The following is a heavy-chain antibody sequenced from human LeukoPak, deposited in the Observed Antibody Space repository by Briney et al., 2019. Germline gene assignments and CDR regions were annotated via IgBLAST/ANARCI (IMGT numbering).Heavy chain of an antibody. J-gene: IGHJ4*02. Sequence: GASVKVSCKASGYSFTNYGITWIREAPGQGPEWLGWISGYNANAHYAQNVQGRVTLTTDTSTNTAYMELRGLTSNDTAVYYCARGARYCSSTSCYRLDYWGQGTLVTVSS. CDR3: ARGARYCSSTSCYRLDY. CDR1: GYSFTNYG. CDR2: ISGYNANA. D-gene: IGHD2-2*01. V-gene: IGHV1-18*01.